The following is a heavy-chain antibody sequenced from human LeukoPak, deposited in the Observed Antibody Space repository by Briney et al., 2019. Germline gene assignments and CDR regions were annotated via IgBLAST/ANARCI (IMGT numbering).Heavy chain of an antibody. CDR3: AREIRYSSSSGYYFDY. V-gene: IGHV1-2*02. Sequence: ASVKVSCKASGYTFTGYYMHWVRQAPGQGLEWIGWINPNSGGTNYAQKFQGRVTTTRDTSISTAYMELSRLRSDGTAVYYCAREIRYSSSSGYYFDYWGQGTLVTVSS. CDR2: INPNSGGT. D-gene: IGHD6-6*01. CDR1: GYTFTGYY. J-gene: IGHJ4*02.